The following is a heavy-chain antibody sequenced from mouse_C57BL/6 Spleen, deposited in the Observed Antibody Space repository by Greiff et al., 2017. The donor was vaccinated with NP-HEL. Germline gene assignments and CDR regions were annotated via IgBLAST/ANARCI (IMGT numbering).Heavy chain of an antibody. Sequence: QVQLQQSGAELVRPGASVTLSCKASGYTFTDYEMHWVKQTPVHGLEWIGAIDPETGGTAYNQKFKGKAILTADKSSSTAYMELRSLTSEDSAVYYCTRSRDYDPFYYAMDYWGQGTSVTVSS. D-gene: IGHD2-4*01. V-gene: IGHV1-15*01. CDR1: GYTFTDYE. CDR2: IDPETGGT. J-gene: IGHJ4*01. CDR3: TRSRDYDPFYYAMDY.